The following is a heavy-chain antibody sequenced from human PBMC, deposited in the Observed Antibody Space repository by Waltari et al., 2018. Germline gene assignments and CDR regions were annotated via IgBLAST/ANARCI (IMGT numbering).Heavy chain of an antibody. D-gene: IGHD4-17*01. CDR1: GYSFTSYW. Sequence: EVQLVQSGAEVKKHGESLRISCKGSGYSFTSYWISWVRQMPGKGLEWMGKSDPSDSYTNYSPSFQGHVTISADKSISTAYLQCSGLKASDTAIYYCARRKDYGGNLFDYWGQGILVTVSS. CDR3: ARRKDYGGNLFDY. V-gene: IGHV5-10-1*03. CDR2: SDPSDSYT. J-gene: IGHJ4*02.